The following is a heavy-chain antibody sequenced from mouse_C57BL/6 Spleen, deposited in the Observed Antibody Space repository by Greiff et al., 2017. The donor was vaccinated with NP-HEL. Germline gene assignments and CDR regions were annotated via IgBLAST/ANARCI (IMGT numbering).Heavy chain of an antibody. CDR2: ISSGSSTI. CDR3: ARLSYGYFDV. V-gene: IGHV5-17*01. Sequence: EVQGVESGGGLVKPGGSLKLSCAASGFTFSDYGMHWVRQAPEKGLEWVAYISSGSSTIYYADTVKGRFTISRDNAKNTLFLQMTSLRSEDTAMYYCARLSYGYFDVWGTGTTVTVSS. J-gene: IGHJ1*03. CDR1: GFTFSDYG.